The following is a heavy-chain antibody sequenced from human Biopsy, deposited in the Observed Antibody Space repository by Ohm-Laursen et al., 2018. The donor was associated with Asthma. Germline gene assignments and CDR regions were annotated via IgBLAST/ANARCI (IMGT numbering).Heavy chain of an antibody. CDR1: GGSIGIYY. CDR2: THYSGTT. V-gene: IGHV4-59*01. J-gene: IGHJ3*01. Sequence: SETLSLTCTVSGGSIGIYYWGWIRQPQGKGLEYIGYTHYSGTTNTDPSLTGRVTMSVDTSKNQFSLKVTSVTAADTAVYFCARVRGAFYESSVKNAFDVWGQGTMVTVSS. D-gene: IGHD3-22*01. CDR3: ARVRGAFYESSVKNAFDV.